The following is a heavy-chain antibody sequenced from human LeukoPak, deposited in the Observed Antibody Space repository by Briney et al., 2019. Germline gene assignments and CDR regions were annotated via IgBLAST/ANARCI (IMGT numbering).Heavy chain of an antibody. CDR1: GYTFTSYG. CDR2: ISAYNGNT. Sequence: ASVKVSCKASGYTFTSYGISWVRQAPGQGLEWMGWISAYNGNTNYAQKLQGRVTMTTDTSTSTAYMELRSPRSDDTAVYYCARDGVRIAVAGTLGWFDPWGQGTLVTVSS. J-gene: IGHJ5*02. CDR3: ARDGVRIAVAGTLGWFDP. D-gene: IGHD6-19*01. V-gene: IGHV1-18*01.